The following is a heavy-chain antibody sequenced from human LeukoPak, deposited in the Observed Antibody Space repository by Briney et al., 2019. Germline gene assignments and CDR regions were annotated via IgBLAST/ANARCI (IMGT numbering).Heavy chain of an antibody. CDR3: ARHGIWFGDTNRWFDP. CDR2: IYYSGST. V-gene: IGHV4-59*08. J-gene: IGHJ5*02. CDR1: GGSISSYY. D-gene: IGHD3-10*01. Sequence: SETLPLTRTVSGGSISSYYWSWIRQPPGKGLEWIGYIYYSGSTNYNPSLTSRVTISVDTSKNQFSLRLTSVTAADTAVYFCARHGIWFGDTNRWFDPWGQGTLVTVSS.